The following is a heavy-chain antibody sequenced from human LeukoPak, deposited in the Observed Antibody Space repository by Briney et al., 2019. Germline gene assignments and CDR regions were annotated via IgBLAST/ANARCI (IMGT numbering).Heavy chain of an antibody. Sequence: GGSLRLSCAASGFTFSSYAMSWVRQAPGMGLGWVSAISGSGGSTYYADSVKGRFTISRDNSKNTLYLQMNSLRAEDTAVYYCAKDSSSGYYYVEYFDYWGQGTLVTVSS. CDR3: AKDSSSGYYYVEYFDY. J-gene: IGHJ4*02. D-gene: IGHD3-22*01. CDR2: ISGSGGST. CDR1: GFTFSSYA. V-gene: IGHV3-23*01.